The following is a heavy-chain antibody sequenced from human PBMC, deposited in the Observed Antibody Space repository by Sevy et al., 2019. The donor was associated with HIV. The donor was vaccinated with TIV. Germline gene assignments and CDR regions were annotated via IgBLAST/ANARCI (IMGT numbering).Heavy chain of an antibody. J-gene: IGHJ3*01. D-gene: IGHD1-26*01. V-gene: IGHV5-51*01. CDR2: IYPGNSDT. CDR3: VSGAHLPLDGFNF. CDR1: GYRFSNNW. Sequence: GESLKISCQGSGYRFSNNWVAWVRQKPGKGLEWIGMIYPGNSDTRYSPSFQGQVIISADKSISTAYVQWRSLKASDTAMYYCVSGAHLPLDGFNFWGQGTMVTVSS.